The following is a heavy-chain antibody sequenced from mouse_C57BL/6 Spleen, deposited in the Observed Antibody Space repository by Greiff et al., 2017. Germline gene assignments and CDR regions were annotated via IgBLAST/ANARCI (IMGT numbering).Heavy chain of an antibody. CDR2: IDPEDGET. D-gene: IGHD2-5*01. Sequence: VQLQQSGAELVKPGASVKLSCTASGFNIKDYCMPWVKQRPEQGLEWIGRIDPEDGETKYAPKFKGKATITADTSSNTAYLQLSSLTSEDTAVYYCAREGDSNYGYFDYWGQGTTLTVSS. J-gene: IGHJ2*01. CDR3: AREGDSNYGYFDY. V-gene: IGHV14-2*01. CDR1: GFNIKDYC.